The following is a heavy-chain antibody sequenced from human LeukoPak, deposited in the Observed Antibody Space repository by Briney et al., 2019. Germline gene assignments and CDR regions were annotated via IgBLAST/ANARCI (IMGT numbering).Heavy chain of an antibody. J-gene: IGHJ4*02. CDR3: ARESERSGWYDY. V-gene: IGHV3-43*02. CDR1: GFIFDYYA. D-gene: IGHD6-19*01. CDR2: ISGDGGST. Sequence: GGSLRLSCAAPGFIFDYYAIHWVRQAPGKGLEWVSLISGDGGSTFYADSVKGRFTISRDNSKNSLYLQMSSLRSEDTALYYCARESERSGWYDYWGQGTLVTVSS.